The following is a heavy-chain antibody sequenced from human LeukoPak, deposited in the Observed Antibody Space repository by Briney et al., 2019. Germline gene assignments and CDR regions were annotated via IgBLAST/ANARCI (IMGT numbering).Heavy chain of an antibody. CDR2: IYYSGST. CDR3: ARGYYDILTGYFY. Sequence: SETLSLTCTVSGGSISSYYWSWIRQPPGKGLEWIGYIYYSGSTNYNPSLKSRVTISVGTSKNQFSLKLSSVTAADTAVYYCARGYYDILTGYFYWGQGTLVTVSS. J-gene: IGHJ4*02. CDR1: GGSISSYY. V-gene: IGHV4-59*01. D-gene: IGHD3-9*01.